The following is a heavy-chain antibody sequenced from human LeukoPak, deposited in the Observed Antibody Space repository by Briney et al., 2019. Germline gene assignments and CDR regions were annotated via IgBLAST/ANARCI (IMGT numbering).Heavy chain of an antibody. D-gene: IGHD4-11*01. CDR1: GFTFSSYW. CDR2: INQNGSEE. CDR3: ARDRGYSTFDF. Sequence: GGSLRLSCAASGFTFSSYWMSWVRQAPGKGLEWVANINQNGSEENFVDSVKGRFTISRDNAKSSLYLQMNSLRADDTAVYYCARDRGYSTFDFWGQGTLVTAST. J-gene: IGHJ4*02. V-gene: IGHV3-7*04.